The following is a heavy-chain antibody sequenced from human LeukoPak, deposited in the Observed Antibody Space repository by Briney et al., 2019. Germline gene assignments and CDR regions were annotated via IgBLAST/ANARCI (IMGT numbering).Heavy chain of an antibody. Sequence: PSETLSLTCTVSGGSISISAYYWGWIRQPPGNGLEWIGSIYYTGSTYYNPSLKTRVTISVDTSKNQFSLKLSSVIAADTAVYYCARHTALRSPLHYWGQGTLVTVSS. J-gene: IGHJ4*02. CDR1: GGSISISAYY. CDR3: ARHTALRSPLHY. V-gene: IGHV4-39*01. D-gene: IGHD5-18*01. CDR2: IYYTGST.